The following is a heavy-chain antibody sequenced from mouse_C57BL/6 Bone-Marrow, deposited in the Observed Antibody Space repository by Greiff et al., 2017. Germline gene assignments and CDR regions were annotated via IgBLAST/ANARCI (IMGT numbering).Heavy chain of an antibody. D-gene: IGHD6-5*01. CDR1: GYTFTSYW. CDR3: ARESDFLYYYAMDY. CDR2: IDPSDSYT. Sequence: QVQLQQSGAELVRPGTSVKLSCKASGYTFTSYWMHWVKQRPGQGLEWIGVIDPSDSYTNYNQKFKGKATLTVDTSSSTAYMQLSSLTSEDSAVYYCARESDFLYYYAMDYWGQGTSVTVSS. V-gene: IGHV1-59*01. J-gene: IGHJ4*01.